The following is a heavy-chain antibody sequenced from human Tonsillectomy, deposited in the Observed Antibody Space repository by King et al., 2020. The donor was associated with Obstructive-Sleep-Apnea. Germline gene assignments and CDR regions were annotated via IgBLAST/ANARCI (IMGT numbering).Heavy chain of an antibody. V-gene: IGHV3-9*01. D-gene: IGHD2-2*02. CDR3: AKGACSSTSCYNGMDD. CDR2: ISWNSGSI. J-gene: IGHJ6*02. Sequence: VQLVESGGGLVQPGRSLRLSCAASGFTFDDYAMHWVRQAPGKGLEWVSGISWNSGSIGYADSVKGRFTISRDNAKNSLYLQMNSLRAEDTALYYCAKGACSSTSCYNGMDDWGQGTTVTVSS. CDR1: GFTFDDYA.